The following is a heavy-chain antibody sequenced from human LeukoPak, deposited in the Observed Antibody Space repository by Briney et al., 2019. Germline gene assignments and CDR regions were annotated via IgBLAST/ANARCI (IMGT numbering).Heavy chain of an antibody. J-gene: IGHJ6*03. V-gene: IGHV4-34*01. CDR3: ARGPLVYYYGSGSYYKNYYYYYMDV. Sequence: SETLSLTCAVYGGSFSGYYWSWIRQPPGKGLEWIWEINHSGSTIYNPSLKSRVTISVDTSKNQFSLKLSSVTAADTAVYYCARGPLVYYYGSGSYYKNYYYYYMDVWGKGTTVTVSS. CDR2: INHSGST. D-gene: IGHD3-10*01. CDR1: GGSFSGYY.